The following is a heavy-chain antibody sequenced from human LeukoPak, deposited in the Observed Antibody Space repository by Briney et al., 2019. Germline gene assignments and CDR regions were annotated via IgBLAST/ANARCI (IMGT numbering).Heavy chain of an antibody. CDR3: ARGGTFDY. CDR2: INAANGNT. CDR1: GYIFTTYN. V-gene: IGHV1-3*01. Sequence: SVKVSCKASGYIFTTYNVHWVRQAPGQRLEWMGWINAANGNTKSSQKFQGRVTITRDTSATTAYMELSSLRSEDTAVYYCARGGTFDYWGQGTLVTVSS. J-gene: IGHJ4*02.